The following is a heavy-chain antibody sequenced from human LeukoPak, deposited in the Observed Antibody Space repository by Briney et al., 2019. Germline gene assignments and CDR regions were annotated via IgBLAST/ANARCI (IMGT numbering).Heavy chain of an antibody. Sequence: ASVKVSCKASGYPFTGYFIHWVRQAPGQGREWMGWINPNSGGAKYAQKFQGRVTMTRDTSISTAYMELNRLTSDDTAVYYCTGGATDNWFDPWGQGTLVTVSS. CDR3: TGGATDNWFDP. J-gene: IGHJ5*02. D-gene: IGHD1-26*01. CDR2: INPNSGGA. V-gene: IGHV1-2*02. CDR1: GYPFTGYF.